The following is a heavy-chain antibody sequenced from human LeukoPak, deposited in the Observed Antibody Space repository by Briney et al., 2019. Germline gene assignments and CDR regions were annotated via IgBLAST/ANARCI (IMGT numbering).Heavy chain of an antibody. J-gene: IGHJ4*02. Sequence: KAGGSLRLSSAASGFSFSDYYMSWVRQAPGKGLEWISYITTSGSSTKYADSVKGRFTISRDNAKNSVVLQMNSLRAEDTAVYYCTRERRGSYYAFESWGQGTLVSVSS. D-gene: IGHD3-16*01. V-gene: IGHV3-11*01. CDR2: ITTSGSST. CDR3: TRERRGSYYAFES. CDR1: GFSFSDYY.